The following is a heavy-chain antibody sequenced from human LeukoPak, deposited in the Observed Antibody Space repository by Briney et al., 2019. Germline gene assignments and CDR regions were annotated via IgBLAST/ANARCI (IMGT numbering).Heavy chain of an antibody. V-gene: IGHV1-69*04. CDR2: IIPILGIA. Sequence: SVKVSCKASGGTFSSYAISWVRQAPGQGLEWMGRIIPILGIANYAQKFQGRVTITADKSTSTVYMELSSLRSEDTAVYYCARGFYDILTGYHDDAFDIWGQGTMVTVSS. CDR1: GGTFSSYA. J-gene: IGHJ3*02. CDR3: ARGFYDILTGYHDDAFDI. D-gene: IGHD3-9*01.